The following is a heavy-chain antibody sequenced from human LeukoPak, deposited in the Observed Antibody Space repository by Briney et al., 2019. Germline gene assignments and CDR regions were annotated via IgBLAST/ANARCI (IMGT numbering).Heavy chain of an antibody. V-gene: IGHV4-38-2*02. CDR2: IYHSGST. CDR1: GNSFGDYY. J-gene: IGHJ5*02. D-gene: IGHD3-16*01. CDR3: ARDMSYDYVWGTHDP. Sequence: SETLSLTCTVSGNSFGDYYWGWIRQPPGKGLEWIGSIYHSGSTYHNPSLKSRVTISVDTSKNQFSLKLSSVTAADTAVYYCARDMSYDYVWGTHDPWGQGTLVTVSS.